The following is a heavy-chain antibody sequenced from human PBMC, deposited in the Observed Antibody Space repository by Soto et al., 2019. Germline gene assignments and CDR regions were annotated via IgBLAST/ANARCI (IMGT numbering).Heavy chain of an antibody. CDR2: ISYDGSNK. CDR3: ARDAGSGDGFSTH. Sequence: QVQLVESGGGVVQPGRSLRLSCAASGFTFSSYAMHWVRQAPGKGLEWVAVISYDGSNKYYADSVKGRFTISRDNSKNTLYEQMNSLRAEDTAVYYCARDAGSGDGFSTHWGQGTLVTVSS. CDR1: GFTFSSYA. D-gene: IGHD2-15*01. V-gene: IGHV3-30-3*01. J-gene: IGHJ4*02.